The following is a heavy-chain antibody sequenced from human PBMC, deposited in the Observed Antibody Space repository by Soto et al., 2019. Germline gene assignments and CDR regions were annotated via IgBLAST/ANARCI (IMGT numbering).Heavy chain of an antibody. CDR1: GGSISSGDYY. CDR2: IYYSGST. V-gene: IGHV4-30-4*01. J-gene: IGHJ5*02. Sequence: SETLSLTCTVSGGSISSGDYYWSWIRQPPGKGLEWIGYIYYSGSTYYNPSLKSRVTISVDTSKNQFSLKLSSVTAADTAVYYCARVGRYVGWSGSRASNWFDPWGQGTLVTVSS. D-gene: IGHD3-16*01. CDR3: ARVGRYVGWSGSRASNWFDP.